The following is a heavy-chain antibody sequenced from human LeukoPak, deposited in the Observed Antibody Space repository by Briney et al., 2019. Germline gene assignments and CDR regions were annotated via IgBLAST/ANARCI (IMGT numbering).Heavy chain of an antibody. CDR2: IYYSGST. J-gene: IGHJ6*03. CDR3: ARGGSVCSGGSCYDYYNYYYYMDV. D-gene: IGHD2-15*01. Sequence: SETLSLTCTVSGGSITSYYWSWIRQPPGKGLEWIGYIYYSGSTNYNPSLKSRVTISVDTSKNQFSLKLSSVTAADTAVYYCARGGSVCSGGSCYDYYNYYYYMDVWGKGTTVTVSS. V-gene: IGHV4-59*01. CDR1: GGSITSYY.